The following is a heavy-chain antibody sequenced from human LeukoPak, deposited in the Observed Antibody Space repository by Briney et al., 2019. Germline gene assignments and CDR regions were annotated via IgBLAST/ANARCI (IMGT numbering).Heavy chain of an antibody. Sequence: SETLPLTCTVSGGSISSYYWSWIRQPPGKGLEWIGYIYYSGSTNYNPSLKSRVTISVDTSKNQFSLKLSSVTAADTAVYYCARGVLRFLHFDYWGQGTLVTVSS. CDR2: IYYSGST. CDR3: ARGVLRFLHFDY. D-gene: IGHD3-3*01. CDR1: GGSISSYY. J-gene: IGHJ4*02. V-gene: IGHV4-59*01.